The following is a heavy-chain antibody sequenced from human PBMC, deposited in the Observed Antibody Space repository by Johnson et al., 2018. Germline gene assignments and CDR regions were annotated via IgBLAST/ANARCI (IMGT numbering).Heavy chain of an antibody. D-gene: IGHD3-22*01. J-gene: IGHJ6*03. V-gene: IGHV3-30*18. CDR2: ISYDGSNK. Sequence: QVQLVESGGGVVQPGRSLRLSCAASGFTFSSYGMHWVRQAPGKGLEWVAVISYDGSNKYYADSVKGRFTISRDNSKNTLYVQMNILRAEDTAVYYCAKTYYCDMCGYGHYYMDVWGKGTTVSVSS. CDR3: AKTYYCDMCGYGHYYMDV. CDR1: GFTFSSYG.